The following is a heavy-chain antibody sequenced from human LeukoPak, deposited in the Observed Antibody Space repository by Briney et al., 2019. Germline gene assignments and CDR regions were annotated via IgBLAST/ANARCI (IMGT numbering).Heavy chain of an antibody. D-gene: IGHD6-13*01. Sequence: SETLSLTCTVSGGSISSTNYYWGWIRQPPGKGLEWIGSIYYSGSTYYNPSLKSRVTISVDTSKKQFSLKLSSVTAADTAVYYCAILNSSSWYEDDAFDIWGQGTMVTVSS. J-gene: IGHJ3*02. V-gene: IGHV4-39*07. CDR3: AILNSSSWYEDDAFDI. CDR1: GGSISSTNYY. CDR2: IYYSGST.